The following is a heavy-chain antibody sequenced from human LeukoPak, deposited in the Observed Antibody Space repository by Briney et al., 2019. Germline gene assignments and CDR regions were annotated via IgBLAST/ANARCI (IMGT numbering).Heavy chain of an antibody. V-gene: IGHV4-34*01. CDR1: GGSFSGYY. CDR2: INHSGST. CDR3: ARARGSSAFDY. J-gene: IGHJ4*02. Sequence: PSETLSLTCAVYGGSFSGYYWSWIRQPPGKGLEWIGEINHSGSTNYKPSLKSRVTISVDTSKNQFSLKLSSVTAADTAVYYCARARGSSAFDYWGQGTLVTVSS. D-gene: IGHD2-2*01.